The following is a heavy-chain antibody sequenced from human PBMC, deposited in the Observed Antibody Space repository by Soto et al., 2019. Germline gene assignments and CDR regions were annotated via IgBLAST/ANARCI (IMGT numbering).Heavy chain of an antibody. CDR1: GFTFSSYA. D-gene: IGHD6-13*01. CDR2: ISGSGGST. V-gene: IGHV3-23*01. Sequence: GGSLRLSCAASGFTFSSYAMSWVRQAPGKGLEWVSAISGSGGSTYYADSVKGRFTISRDNSKNTLYLQMNSLRAEDTAVYYCAKDYSSSWYYSYYGMDVWGQGTTVTVSS. J-gene: IGHJ6*02. CDR3: AKDYSSSWYYSYYGMDV.